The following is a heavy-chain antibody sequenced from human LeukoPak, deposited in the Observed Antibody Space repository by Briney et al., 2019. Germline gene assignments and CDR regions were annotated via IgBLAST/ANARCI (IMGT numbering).Heavy chain of an antibody. D-gene: IGHD3-22*01. J-gene: IGHJ4*02. CDR2: ISGSGGST. CDR3: AKGDSSGYYGQNDY. V-gene: IGHV3-23*01. CDR1: GFTFSSYA. Sequence: TGGSLRLSCAASGFTFSSYAMSWVRQAPGKGLEWVSAISGSGGSTYYADSVKGRFTISRDNSKNTLYLQMNSLRAEDTAVYYCAKGDSSGYYGQNDYWGQGTLVTVSS.